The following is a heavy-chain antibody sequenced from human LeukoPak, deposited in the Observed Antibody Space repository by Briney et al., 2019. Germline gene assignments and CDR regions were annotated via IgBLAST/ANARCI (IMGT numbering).Heavy chain of an antibody. CDR3: AREEEIAAAGKYYYYYYGMDV. CDR1: GGSISSGSYY. J-gene: IGHJ6*02. Sequence: PSQTLSLTCTVSGGSISSGSYYWSWIRQPAGKGLEWIGRIYTSGSTNYNPSLKSRVTMSVDTSKNQFSLKLSSVTAADTAVYYCAREEEIAAAGKYYYYYYGMDVWGQGTTVTVSS. V-gene: IGHV4-61*02. D-gene: IGHD6-13*01. CDR2: IYTSGST.